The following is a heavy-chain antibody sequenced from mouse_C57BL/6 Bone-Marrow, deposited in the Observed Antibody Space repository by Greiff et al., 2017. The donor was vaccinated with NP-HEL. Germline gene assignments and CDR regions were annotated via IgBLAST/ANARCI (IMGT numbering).Heavy chain of an antibody. Sequence: EVKLMESGGGLVQPGGSLKLSCAASGFTFSDYYMYWVRQTPEKRLEWVAYISNGGGSTYYPDTVKGRFTISRDNAKNTLYLQMSRLKSEDTAMYYCARLLWYPVDWYFDVWGTGTTVTVSS. J-gene: IGHJ1*03. V-gene: IGHV5-12*01. CDR1: GFTFSDYY. D-gene: IGHD2-1*01. CDR2: ISNGGGST. CDR3: ARLLWYPVDWYFDV.